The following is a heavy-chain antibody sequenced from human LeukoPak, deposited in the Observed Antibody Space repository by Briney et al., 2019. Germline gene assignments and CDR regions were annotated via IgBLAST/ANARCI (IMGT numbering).Heavy chain of an antibody. CDR1: GCTFTSYG. Sequence: ASVKVSCKASGCTFTSYGISWVRQAPGQGLEWIGWISAYNGNTNYAQKLQGRVTMTTDTSTSTAYMELRSLRSDDTAVYYCARASGYCSGGSCFDYWGQGTLVTVSS. CDR3: ARASGYCSGGSCFDY. J-gene: IGHJ4*02. V-gene: IGHV1-18*01. D-gene: IGHD2-15*01. CDR2: ISAYNGNT.